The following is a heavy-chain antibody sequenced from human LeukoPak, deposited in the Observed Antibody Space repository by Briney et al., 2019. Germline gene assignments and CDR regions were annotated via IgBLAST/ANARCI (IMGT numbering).Heavy chain of an antibody. J-gene: IGHJ4*02. CDR3: AKDGSSWSFDY. CDR2: ISYDGTDI. V-gene: IGHV3-30*18. Sequence: GGSLRLSCAASGFPFSTSGMHWVGQGPGKGLEWVALISYDGTDIYYADSVKGRFTISRDNSKNTLYLQMNSLRAGDTAVYYCAKDGSSWSFDYWGQGTLVTVSS. D-gene: IGHD6-13*01. CDR1: GFPFSTSG.